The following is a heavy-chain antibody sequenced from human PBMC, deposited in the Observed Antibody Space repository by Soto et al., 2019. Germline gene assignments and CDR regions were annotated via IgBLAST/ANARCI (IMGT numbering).Heavy chain of an antibody. J-gene: IGHJ6*02. V-gene: IGHV1-69*01. CDR2: IIPIFGTA. D-gene: IGHD1-26*01. CDR1: GGTFSSYA. Sequence: QVQLVQSGAEVKKPGSSVKVSCTASGGTFSSYAISWVRQAPGQGLEWMGGIIPIFGTANYAQKFQGRVTITADESTSTVYMELSSLRSEDTAVYYCASTPRSGIYYYGMDVWGQGTTVTVSS. CDR3: ASTPRSGIYYYGMDV.